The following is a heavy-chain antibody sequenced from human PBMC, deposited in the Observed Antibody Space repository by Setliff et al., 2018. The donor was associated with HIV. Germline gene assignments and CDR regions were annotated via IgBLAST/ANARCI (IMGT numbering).Heavy chain of an antibody. CDR1: GYTLTELS. V-gene: IGHV1-24*01. D-gene: IGHD3-22*01. CDR2: FDPQYDKT. Sequence: GASVKVSCKVSGYTLTELSIHWARQAPGKGLEWMGGFDPQYDKTFYAQKFQGRVTMSEDTSTDTAYMELSGLRSEDTAVYYCATRAYDSRGYLRSRVSGAAFDIWGQGTMVTVSS. J-gene: IGHJ3*02. CDR3: ATRAYDSRGYLRSRVSGAAFDI.